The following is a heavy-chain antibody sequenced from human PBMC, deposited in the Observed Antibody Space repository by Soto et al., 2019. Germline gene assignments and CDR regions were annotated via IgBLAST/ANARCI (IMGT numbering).Heavy chain of an antibody. Sequence: ESLKISWKGSGYSFTSYWIGWVLHMPGKGLEWTGIIYPGDSDTRYSPSFQGQVTISADKSISTAYLQWSSLKASDTAMYYCARWTRSSYYYGMDVWGQGTTVTVSS. D-gene: IGHD3-16*02. V-gene: IGHV5-51*01. CDR2: IYPGDSDT. J-gene: IGHJ6*02. CDR1: GYSFTSYW. CDR3: ARWTRSSYYYGMDV.